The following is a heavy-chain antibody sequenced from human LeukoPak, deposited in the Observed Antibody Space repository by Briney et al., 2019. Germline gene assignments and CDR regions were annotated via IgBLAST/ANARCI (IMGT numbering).Heavy chain of an antibody. D-gene: IGHD6-6*01. Sequence: PGGSLRLSCAASGFTLSSYSMNWVRQAPGKGLEWVSSISSSSSYIYYADSVKGRFTISRHNAKNSLYLQMNSLRAEDTAVYYCARGRAAPHFDYWGQGTLVTVSS. V-gene: IGHV3-21*01. CDR3: ARGRAAPHFDY. J-gene: IGHJ4*02. CDR2: ISSSSSYI. CDR1: GFTLSSYS.